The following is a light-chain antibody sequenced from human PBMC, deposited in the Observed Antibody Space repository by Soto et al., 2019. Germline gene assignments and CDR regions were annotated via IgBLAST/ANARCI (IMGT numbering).Light chain of an antibody. CDR3: HQRSKWPLT. CDR1: QSVRTY. Sequence: EIVLTQSPATLSLSPGERATLSCRASQSVRTYLAWYQQKPGQAPRLLIYDASNRATDIPDRFSGSGSGTDFTLTISSLDPEDFAVYYCHQRSKWPLTFGGGTTVEIK. V-gene: IGKV3-11*01. CDR2: DAS. J-gene: IGKJ4*01.